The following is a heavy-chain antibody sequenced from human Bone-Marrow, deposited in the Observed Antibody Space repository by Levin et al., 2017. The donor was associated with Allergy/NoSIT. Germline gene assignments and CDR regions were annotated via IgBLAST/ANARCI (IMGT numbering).Heavy chain of an antibody. J-gene: IGHJ4*02. Sequence: ASVKVSCTASGYSFTAYYLHWVRQAPGQGLEWMGWIDPKYGNSRSGQRFQGRVTLTTDASISTAYMELSSLTSGDTAVYYCARALAIDVLVAPGEFWGQGTLVTVST. D-gene: IGHD5-12*01. CDR2: IDPKYGNS. V-gene: IGHV1-2*02. CDR3: ARALAIDVLVAPGEF. CDR1: GYSFTAYY.